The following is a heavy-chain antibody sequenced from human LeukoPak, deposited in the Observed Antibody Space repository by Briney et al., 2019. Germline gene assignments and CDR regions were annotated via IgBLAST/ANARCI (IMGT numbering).Heavy chain of an antibody. CDR1: GYTFTSNG. J-gene: IGHJ4*02. D-gene: IGHD3-10*01. Sequence: ASVKVSCKASGYTFTSNGISWVRQAPGQGLEWMGWISGYNGNTNYAQKLQGRVTMTTDTSTRTAYMELRSLRSDDTAVYYCVRDTLWFGELLRGFDYWGQGTLVTVSS. CDR3: VRDTLWFGELLRGFDY. V-gene: IGHV1-18*04. CDR2: ISGYNGNT.